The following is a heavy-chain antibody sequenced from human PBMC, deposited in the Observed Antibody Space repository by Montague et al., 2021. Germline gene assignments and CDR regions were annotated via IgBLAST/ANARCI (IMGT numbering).Heavy chain of an antibody. J-gene: IGHJ4*02. V-gene: IGHV3-11*01. CDR3: ARGIVGTRWYETLDY. CDR2: ISSSGTTI. CDR1: GFTFSDYY. D-gene: IGHD6-13*01. Sequence: SLRLSCAASGFTFSDYYMSWIRQAPGKGLEWVSYISSSGTTIYYADSVKGRFTISRDNAKNSLYLQMNSLRAEDTAVYYCARGIVGTRWYETLDYWGQGTLVTVSS.